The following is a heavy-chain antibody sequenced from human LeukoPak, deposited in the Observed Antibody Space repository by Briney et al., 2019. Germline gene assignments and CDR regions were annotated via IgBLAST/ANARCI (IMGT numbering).Heavy chain of an antibody. CDR3: GREPSESFIDY. Sequence: SVKVSCKASGYTFSSHGISWVRQAPGQGLEWMGGIIPIFGTANYAQKFQGRVTITADTSTNTAYMELRSLRSDDTAVYYCGREPSESFIDYWGQGTLVTVSS. J-gene: IGHJ4*02. V-gene: IGHV1-69*06. D-gene: IGHD6-19*01. CDR1: GYTFSSHG. CDR2: IIPIFGTA.